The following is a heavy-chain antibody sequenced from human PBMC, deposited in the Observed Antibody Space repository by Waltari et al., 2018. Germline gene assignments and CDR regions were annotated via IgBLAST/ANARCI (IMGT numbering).Heavy chain of an antibody. CDR3: ARVGATDLPYFYGMDV. J-gene: IGHJ6*02. V-gene: IGHV3-7*01. D-gene: IGHD1-26*01. CDR1: GIPFGASC. Sequence: EMQLLDSGGDLVQPGWSLRLPCGASGIPFGASCMTWVRRAPGKGLDWGANIKEDGSEKNYMDAVKGRFTISRDNAKKSLYLEMNNLRVEDTAVYYCARVGATDLPYFYGMDVWGQGTTVTVSS. CDR2: IKEDGSEK.